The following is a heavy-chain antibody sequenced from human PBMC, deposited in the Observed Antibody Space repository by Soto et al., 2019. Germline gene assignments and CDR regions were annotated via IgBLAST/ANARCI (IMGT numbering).Heavy chain of an antibody. V-gene: IGHV4-59*01. CDR3: AREKGGGFDL. D-gene: IGHD1-26*01. Sequence: QVQLQESGPGLAKPSETLSLTCTVSGGSIRGYYGSWVRQPPGMGLEWIEHIHYSGITDYNPSLKSRVTMPVDMSKNQFSVKVSSVTAADRGVYYCAREKGGGFDLWGQGTLVTVSS. J-gene: IGHJ5*02. CDR1: GGSIRGYY. CDR2: IHYSGIT.